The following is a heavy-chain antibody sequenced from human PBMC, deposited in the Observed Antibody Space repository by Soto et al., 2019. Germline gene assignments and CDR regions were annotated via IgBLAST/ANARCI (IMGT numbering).Heavy chain of an antibody. CDR1: GGSISSYY. Sequence: QVQLQESGPGLVKPSETPSLTCTVSGGSISSYYWSWIRQPPGKGLEWIWYIYYSGTTNYNPSLXXXXXXXXXXXXXXXXXXXXXXXXXXXAXXXXXXXYGSCFDYWGQGTLVTVSS. V-gene: IGHV4-59*01. D-gene: IGHD3-10*01. CDR2: IYYSGTT. CDR3: XXXYGSCFDY. J-gene: IGHJ4*02.